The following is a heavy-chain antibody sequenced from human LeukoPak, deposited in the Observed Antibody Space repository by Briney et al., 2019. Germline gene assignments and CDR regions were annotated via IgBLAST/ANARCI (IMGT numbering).Heavy chain of an antibody. D-gene: IGHD5-18*01. Sequence: ASVKVSCKASGGTFSSYAISWVRQAPGQGLEWIGGIIPIFGTANYAQKFQGRVTITADESTSTAYMELSSLRSEDTAVYYCAMRGYSYGYDYWGQGTLVTVSS. CDR2: IIPIFGTA. CDR3: AMRGYSYGYDY. V-gene: IGHV1-69*13. J-gene: IGHJ4*02. CDR1: GGTFSSYA.